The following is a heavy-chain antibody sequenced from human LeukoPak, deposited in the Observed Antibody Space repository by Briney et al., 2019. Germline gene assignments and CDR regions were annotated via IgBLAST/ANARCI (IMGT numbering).Heavy chain of an antibody. CDR1: GGSISSYY. Sequence: SETLSLTCTVSGGSISSYYWSWIRQPAGKGLEWIGHFYTSGSTSYNPSLKSRVTMSVDTSKNQFSLKLSSVTAADTAVYYCARDLDLGGYSGHGFDYWGQGTLVTVSS. J-gene: IGHJ4*02. CDR3: ARDLDLGGYSGHGFDY. V-gene: IGHV4-4*07. D-gene: IGHD5-12*01. CDR2: FYTSGST.